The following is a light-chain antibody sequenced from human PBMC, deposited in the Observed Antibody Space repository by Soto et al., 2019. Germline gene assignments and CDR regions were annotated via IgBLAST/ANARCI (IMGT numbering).Light chain of an antibody. CDR1: ESVSTN. CDR3: HQRQYWPPIT. CDR2: DAS. V-gene: IGKV3-11*01. Sequence: EIVMTQSPATLFLSPGERATLSCRASESVSTNLAWYQQKPGQAPRLLISDASNRATGIPARFSGSGSGTDFTLTISSLEPEDFAVYYCHQRQYWPPITFGQGTRLEI. J-gene: IGKJ5*01.